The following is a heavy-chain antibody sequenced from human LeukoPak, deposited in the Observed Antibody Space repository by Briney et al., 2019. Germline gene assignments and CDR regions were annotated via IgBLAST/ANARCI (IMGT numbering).Heavy chain of an antibody. CDR3: ARERDSSGYYPWFDP. CDR2: INHSGST. D-gene: IGHD3-22*01. V-gene: IGHV4-34*01. J-gene: IGHJ5*02. CDR1: GGSISSYY. Sequence: PSETLSLTCTVSGGSISSYYWSWIRQPPGKGLEWIGEINHSGSTNYNPSLKSRVTISVDTSKNQFSLKLSSVTAADTAVYYCARERDSSGYYPWFDPWGQGTLVTVSS.